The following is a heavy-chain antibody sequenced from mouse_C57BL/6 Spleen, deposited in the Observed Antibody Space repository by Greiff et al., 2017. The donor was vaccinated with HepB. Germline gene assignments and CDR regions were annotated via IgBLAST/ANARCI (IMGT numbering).Heavy chain of an antibody. CDR1: GYTFTDYE. V-gene: IGHV1-15*01. CDR2: IDPETGGT. D-gene: IGHD1-1*01. Sequence: QVQLKESGAELVRPGASVTLSCKASGYTFTDYEMHWVKQTPVHGLEWIGAIDPETGGTAYNQKFKGKAILTADKSSSTAYMELRSLTSEDSAVYYCTRSGYYGSSYGLDYAMDYWGQVTSVTVSS. J-gene: IGHJ4*01. CDR3: TRSGYYGSSYGLDYAMDY.